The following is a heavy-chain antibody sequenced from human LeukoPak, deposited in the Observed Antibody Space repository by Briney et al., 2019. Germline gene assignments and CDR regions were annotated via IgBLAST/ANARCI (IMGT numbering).Heavy chain of an antibody. CDR2: ISGSGGST. CDR3: AKDHLAAAGTPAYFDY. Sequence: SGWSLTVSCSATGLTVGSGAMIGVGRARGKGLEWVSAISGSGGSTYYADSVKGRFTISRDNSKSTLYLQMNSLRAEDTAVYYCAKDHLAAAGTPAYFDYWGQGTLVTVSS. CDR1: GLTVGSGA. V-gene: IGHV3-23*01. J-gene: IGHJ4*02. D-gene: IGHD6-13*01.